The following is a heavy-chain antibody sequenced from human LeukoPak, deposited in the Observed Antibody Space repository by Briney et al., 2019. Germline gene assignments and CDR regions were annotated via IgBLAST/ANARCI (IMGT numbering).Heavy chain of an antibody. Sequence: SETLSLTCTVSSGSINNKLHYWSWIRQPPGKGLEWIGEINHSGSTNCNPSLKSRVTISVDTSKNQFSLKLSSVTAADTAGYYCASLGAVVAGWFDPWGQGTLVTVSS. CDR3: ASLGAVVAGWFDP. V-gene: IGHV4-34*01. CDR1: SGSINNKLHY. J-gene: IGHJ5*02. CDR2: INHSGST. D-gene: IGHD2-15*01.